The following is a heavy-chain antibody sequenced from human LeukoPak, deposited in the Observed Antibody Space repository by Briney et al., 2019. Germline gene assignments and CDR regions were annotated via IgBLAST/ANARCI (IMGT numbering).Heavy chain of an antibody. CDR2: MDPNSGNT. Sequence: ASVKVSCKASGYTFTSYDINWVRQATGQGLEWMGWMDPNSGNTGYAQKFQGRVTMTRNTSISTAYMELSSLRSEDTAVYYCARAGYSSSWYLYWGQGTLVTVSS. V-gene: IGHV1-8*01. CDR3: ARAGYSSSWYLY. CDR1: GYTFTSYD. J-gene: IGHJ4*02. D-gene: IGHD6-13*01.